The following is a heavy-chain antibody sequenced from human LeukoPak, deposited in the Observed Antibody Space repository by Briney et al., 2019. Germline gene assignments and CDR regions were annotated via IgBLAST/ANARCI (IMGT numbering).Heavy chain of an antibody. J-gene: IGHJ6*03. D-gene: IGHD3-10*01. V-gene: IGHV4-31*03. Sequence: PSQTLSLTCTVSGGSISSSGYYWSWIRQHPGKGLEWIGYIYYIGSTSYKPSLKSRVNISVDTSQNQFSLKLSAVTAADTSVYYSARSPALLWFGELASYYMDVWGKGTTVTASS. CDR3: ARSPALLWFGELASYYMDV. CDR1: GGSISSSGYY. CDR2: IYYIGST.